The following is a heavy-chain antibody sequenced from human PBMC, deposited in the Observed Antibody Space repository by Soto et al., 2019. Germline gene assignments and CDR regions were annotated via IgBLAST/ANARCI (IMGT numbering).Heavy chain of an antibody. CDR1: GGSISSYY. J-gene: IGHJ4*02. CDR3: ARVDTAMVYFDY. CDR2: IYYSGST. V-gene: IGHV4-59*01. Sequence: QVQLQESGPGLVKPSETLSLTCTVSGGSISSYYWSWIRQPPGKGLEWIGYIYYSGSTNYNPSLKSRVPISVDTANNQFSLKLSSVTAADTAVYYCARVDTAMVYFDYWGQGTLVTVSS. D-gene: IGHD5-18*01.